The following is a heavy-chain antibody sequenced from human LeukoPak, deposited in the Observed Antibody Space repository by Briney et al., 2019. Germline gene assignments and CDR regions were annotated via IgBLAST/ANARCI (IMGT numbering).Heavy chain of an antibody. Sequence: TGGSLRLSCAASGFTFSSYSMNWVRQAPGKGLEWVSSISSSSSYIYYADSVKGRFTISRDNAKNSLYLQMNSLRAEDTAVYYCAREISTVTHDAFDIWGQGTMVTVSS. CDR1: GFTFSSYS. V-gene: IGHV3-21*01. CDR2: ISSSSSYI. J-gene: IGHJ3*02. CDR3: AREISTVTHDAFDI. D-gene: IGHD4-17*01.